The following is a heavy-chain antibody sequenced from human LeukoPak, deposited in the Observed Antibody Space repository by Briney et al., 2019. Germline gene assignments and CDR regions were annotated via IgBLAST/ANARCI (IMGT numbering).Heavy chain of an antibody. CDR3: AKPGGFFLYYMDV. Sequence: SETLSLTCAVSGGPFSGYYWTWIRQSPGKGLEWIGEIYHSGGTHNTPSLRSRVTISVDTSKSQFSLKLTSVTAADTGVYYCAKPGGFFLYYMDVWGKGTTVTVSS. CDR1: GGPFSGYY. J-gene: IGHJ6*03. CDR2: IYHSGGT. D-gene: IGHD1-14*01. V-gene: IGHV4-34*01.